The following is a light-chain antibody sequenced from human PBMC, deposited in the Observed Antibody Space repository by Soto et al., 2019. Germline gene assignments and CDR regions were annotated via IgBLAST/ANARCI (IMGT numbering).Light chain of an antibody. V-gene: IGKV1-5*01. J-gene: IGKJ1*01. Sequence: DIQMTQSPSTLSASVGDRVTITCRASQSISSWLAWYQQKPGKAPKLLIYDASSLESGVPSRFSGSGSGTDFTLTISSLQPDDFATYYYQQDNSYSPGWTFGKGSKVEIK. CDR1: QSISSW. CDR2: DAS. CDR3: QQDNSYSPGWT.